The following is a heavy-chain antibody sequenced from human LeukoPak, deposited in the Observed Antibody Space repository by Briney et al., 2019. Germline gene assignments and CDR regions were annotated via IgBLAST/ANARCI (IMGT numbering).Heavy chain of an antibody. CDR3: AVGVGN. V-gene: IGHV3-33*03. CDR2: IWYDGSIK. CDR1: GFTFYTHG. Sequence: GGSLRLSSAASGFTFYTHGMHWVRQAPGKGLEWVAVIWYDGSIKYYSDSVKGRFTISRDNAKNSLFLQMNSLRAEDTAVYYCAVGVGNWGQGTLVTVSS. J-gene: IGHJ4*02. D-gene: IGHD2-15*01.